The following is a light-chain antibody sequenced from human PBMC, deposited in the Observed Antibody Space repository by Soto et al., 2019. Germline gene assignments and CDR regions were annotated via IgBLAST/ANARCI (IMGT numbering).Light chain of an antibody. Sequence: ALTQPASVSGSPGQSITISCTGTSSDVGGYNYVSWYQQHPGKVPKLMIYDVSNRPSGVSNRFSGSKSGNTASLTISGLQAEDEADYYCSSYTSSSTQVFGGGTKLTVL. J-gene: IGLJ2*01. CDR2: DVS. V-gene: IGLV2-14*01. CDR1: SSDVGGYNY. CDR3: SSYTSSSTQV.